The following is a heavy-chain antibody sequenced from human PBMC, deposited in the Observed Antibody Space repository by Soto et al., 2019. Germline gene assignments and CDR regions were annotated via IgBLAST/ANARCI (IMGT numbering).Heavy chain of an antibody. CDR2: IFYSGRT. D-gene: IGHD6-19*01. J-gene: IGHJ4*02. CDR1: GASVSSRAHY. V-gene: IGHV4-61*08. CDR3: ARDLLAGFDY. Sequence: LSLTCNVSGASVSSRAHYWSWIRQPPGKGLEWIGYIFYSGRTNYNPSLKSQVSMSIDLSKNQFSLRLSSVTAADTAMYYCARDLLAGFDYWGQGILVTVSS.